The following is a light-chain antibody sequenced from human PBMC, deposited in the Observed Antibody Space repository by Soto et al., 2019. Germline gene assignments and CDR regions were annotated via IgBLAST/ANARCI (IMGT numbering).Light chain of an antibody. CDR3: QQYYTYPIT. CDR2: TVS. V-gene: IGKV1D-16*01. Sequence: IQMTQSPSSLSASAGDRVTITCRASQDIGTWLAWYQQKPEKAPKSLIYTVSTLQSGVPSRFSGSGSGTEFSLTISSLQPEDFATYYCQQYYTYPITFGQGTRLEIK. J-gene: IGKJ5*01. CDR1: QDIGTW.